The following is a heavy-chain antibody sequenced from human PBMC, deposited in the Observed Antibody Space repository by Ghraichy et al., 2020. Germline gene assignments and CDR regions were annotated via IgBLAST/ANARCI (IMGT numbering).Heavy chain of an antibody. V-gene: IGHV3-74*01. CDR2: ISNDGSST. D-gene: IGHD1-1*01. CDR3: ARRNTGIDY. J-gene: IGHJ4*02. Sequence: ESLNISCAASGFTFSSYWMHWVRQAPGKGLVWVARISNDGSSTDYADSVRGRFTISRDNTKNTLSLQMNSLSPDDTAVYYCARRNTGIDYWGQGTLVTVSS. CDR1: GFTFSSYW.